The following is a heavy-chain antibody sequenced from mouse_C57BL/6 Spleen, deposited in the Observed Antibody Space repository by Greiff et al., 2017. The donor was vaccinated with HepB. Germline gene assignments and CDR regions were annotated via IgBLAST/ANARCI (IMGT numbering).Heavy chain of an antibody. Sequence: EVQLQESGGGLVKPGGSLKLSCAASGFTFSSYAMSWVRQTPEKRLEWVATISDGGSYTYYPDNVKGRFTISRDNAKNNLYLQMSHLKSEDTAMYYCARDRDYGSSLDYWGQGTTLTVSS. D-gene: IGHD1-1*01. CDR1: GFTFSSYA. J-gene: IGHJ2*01. V-gene: IGHV5-4*01. CDR3: ARDRDYGSSLDY. CDR2: ISDGGSYT.